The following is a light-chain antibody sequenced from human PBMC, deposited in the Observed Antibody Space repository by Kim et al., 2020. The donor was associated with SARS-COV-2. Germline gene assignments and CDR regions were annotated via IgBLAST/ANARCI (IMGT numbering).Light chain of an antibody. V-gene: IGLV3-9*01. CDR3: QVWDSSSVV. CDR1: NFGSKN. Sequence: ALGQTARITCGGNNFGSKNVHRYQQKPGQAPVLVIYRDSNRPSGIPERFSGSNSGNTATLTISRAQAGDESDYYCQVWDSSSVVFGGGTQLTVL. CDR2: RDS. J-gene: IGLJ2*01.